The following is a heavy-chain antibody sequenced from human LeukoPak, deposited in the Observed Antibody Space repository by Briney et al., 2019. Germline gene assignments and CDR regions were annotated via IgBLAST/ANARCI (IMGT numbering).Heavy chain of an antibody. CDR3: AKVPGYYDSSGYS. D-gene: IGHD3-22*01. CDR1: GFTFSSYA. CDR2: ISGSGGST. V-gene: IGHV3-23*01. Sequence: GGSLRLSCAASGFTFSSYAMSWVRQAPGKGLEWVSAISGSGGSTYYADSVKGRFTISRDNSKNTPYLQMNSLRAEDTAVYYCAKVPGYYDSSGYSWGQGTLVTVSS. J-gene: IGHJ5*02.